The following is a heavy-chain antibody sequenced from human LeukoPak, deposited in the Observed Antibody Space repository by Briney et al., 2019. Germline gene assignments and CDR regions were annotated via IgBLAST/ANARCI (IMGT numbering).Heavy chain of an antibody. CDR1: GGTFSSYA. CDR2: IIPIFGTA. D-gene: IGHD2-2*01. CDR3: ARDLYCSSTSCYAPLLRDAFDI. V-gene: IGHV1-69*05. J-gene: IGHJ3*02. Sequence: SVKVSCKASGGTFSSYAISWVRQAPGQGLEWMGGIIPIFGTANYAQKFQGRVTITTDESTSTAYMELSSLRSEDTAVYYCARDLYCSSTSCYAPLLRDAFDIWGQGTMVTVSS.